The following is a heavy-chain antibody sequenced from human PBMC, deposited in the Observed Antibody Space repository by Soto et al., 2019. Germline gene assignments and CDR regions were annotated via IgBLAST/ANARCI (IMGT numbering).Heavy chain of an antibody. Sequence: ASVKVSCKASGYTFTSYGISWVRQAPGQGLEWMGWISAYNGNTNYAQKLQGRVTMTTDTSTSTAYMELRSLRSDDTAVYYCAREGTKYYYDSSGPGPWGQGNLVSVS. D-gene: IGHD3-22*01. CDR2: ISAYNGNT. V-gene: IGHV1-18*04. CDR3: AREGTKYYYDSSGPGP. CDR1: GYTFTSYG. J-gene: IGHJ5*02.